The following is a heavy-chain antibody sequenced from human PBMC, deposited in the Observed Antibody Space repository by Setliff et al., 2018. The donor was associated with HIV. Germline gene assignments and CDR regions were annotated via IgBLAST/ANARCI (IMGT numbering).Heavy chain of an antibody. CDR2: IYYSGST. Sequence: PSETLSLTCTVSGGSISSYYWSWIRQPPGKGLEWIGYIYYSGSTNYNPSLKSRVTISVDTSKNQFSLKLSSVTAADTAVYYCARGPPGYSSGWYYGSLGYMDVWGKGTTGTAP. D-gene: IGHD6-19*01. CDR3: ARGPPGYSSGWYYGSLGYMDV. CDR1: GGSISSYY. V-gene: IGHV4-59*01. J-gene: IGHJ6*03.